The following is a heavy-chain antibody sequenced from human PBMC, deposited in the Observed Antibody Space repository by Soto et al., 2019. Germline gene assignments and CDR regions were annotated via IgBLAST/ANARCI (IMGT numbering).Heavy chain of an antibody. CDR3: ARGRGYSGDDHYYYFDMDV. Sequence: SVKVSCKASGGTFNNYPITWVRQAPGEGLEWMGGSIPIFGTANYAQEFQGRVTISVDESTSTAYMELSSLRSEDTAVYYCARGRGYSGDDHYYYFDMDVWGQGTTVTVSS. D-gene: IGHD5-12*01. CDR1: GGTFNNYP. V-gene: IGHV1-69*13. CDR2: SIPIFGTA. J-gene: IGHJ6*02.